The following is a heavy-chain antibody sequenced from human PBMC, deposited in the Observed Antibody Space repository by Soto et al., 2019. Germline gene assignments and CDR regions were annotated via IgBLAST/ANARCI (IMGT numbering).Heavy chain of an antibody. J-gene: IGHJ4*02. Sequence: QVQLQESGPGLVKPSETLSLTCTVSGGSISTYYWSWIRQPPGKGLEWIGYIDYSASTNYNPSLKSRVTISVDTPKNQCSLKLSSVTAADTAVYYCARDSTWGIGYFDYWGQGTLVTVSS. CDR2: IDYSAST. CDR1: GGSISTYY. D-gene: IGHD3-16*01. V-gene: IGHV4-59*01. CDR3: ARDSTWGIGYFDY.